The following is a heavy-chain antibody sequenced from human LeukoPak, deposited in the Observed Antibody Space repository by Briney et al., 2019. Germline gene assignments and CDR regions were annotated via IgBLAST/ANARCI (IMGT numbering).Heavy chain of an antibody. D-gene: IGHD4-17*01. J-gene: IGHJ3*02. CDR3: ARGILSYGDYEAFDI. Sequence: GASVKVSCKASGYTFTSYDINWVRQAPGQGLEWMGWMNPNSGNTGYAQKFQGRVTMTRNTSISTAYMELSSLRSEDTAVYYCARGILSYGDYEAFDIWGQGTMVTVSS. CDR1: GYTFTSYD. V-gene: IGHV1-8*01. CDR2: MNPNSGNT.